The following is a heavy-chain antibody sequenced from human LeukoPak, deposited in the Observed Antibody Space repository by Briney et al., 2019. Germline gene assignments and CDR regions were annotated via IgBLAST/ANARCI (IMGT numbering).Heavy chain of an antibody. CDR2: ISYDGSNK. Sequence: GGSLRLSCAASGFTFSSYAMHWVRQAPGKGLEWVAVISYDGSNKYYADSVKGRFTISRDNSKNTLYLQMNSLRAEDTAVYYCARGDPLVVVPVNDAFDIWGQGTMVTVSS. D-gene: IGHD2-2*01. CDR3: ARGDPLVVVPVNDAFDI. CDR1: GFTFSSYA. V-gene: IGHV3-30-3*01. J-gene: IGHJ3*02.